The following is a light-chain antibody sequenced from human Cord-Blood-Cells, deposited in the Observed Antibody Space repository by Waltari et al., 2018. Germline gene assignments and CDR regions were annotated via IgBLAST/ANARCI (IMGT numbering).Light chain of an antibody. CDR3: QSYDSSNQV. Sequence: NFMLTQPHSVSESPGQTVTISCTRSSGSIASNYVQWYQQRPGSATTTVIYEDNQRPSGVPDRFSGSIDSSSNAASLTISGLKTEDEADYYCQSYDSSNQVFGGGTKLTVL. J-gene: IGLJ3*02. CDR1: SGSIASNY. CDR2: EDN. V-gene: IGLV6-57*03.